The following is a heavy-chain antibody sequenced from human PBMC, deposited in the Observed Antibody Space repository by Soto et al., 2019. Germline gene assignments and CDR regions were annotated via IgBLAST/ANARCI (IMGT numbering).Heavy chain of an antibody. CDR1: GYTFTNYA. CDR3: ARATADVAVAGHYYFDY. J-gene: IGHJ4*02. V-gene: IGHV1-3*01. Sequence: QVHLVQSGAEVKKPGASVKVSCKASGYTFTNYAIHWVRQAPGQRLEWMGWINAGNGNTKYSQKFQGRVTITRDTSASTAYMELSSLRSEDMAVYYCARATADVAVAGHYYFDYGGQGTLVTVSS. CDR2: INAGNGNT. D-gene: IGHD6-19*01.